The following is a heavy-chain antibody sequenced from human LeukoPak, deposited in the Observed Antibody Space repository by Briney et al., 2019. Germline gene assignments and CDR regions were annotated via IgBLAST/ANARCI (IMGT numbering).Heavy chain of an antibody. D-gene: IGHD3-10*01. J-gene: IGHJ6*02. V-gene: IGHV3-48*04. CDR2: ISSSSSTI. CDR1: GFTFSSYS. CDR3: ARDHPLLWFGELLSYGMDV. Sequence: GGSLRLSCAASGFTFSSYSMNWVRQAPGKGLEWVSYISSSSSTIYYADSVKGRFTISRDNAKNSLYLQMNSLRAEDTAVYYCARDHPLLWFGELLSYGMDVWGQGTTVTVSS.